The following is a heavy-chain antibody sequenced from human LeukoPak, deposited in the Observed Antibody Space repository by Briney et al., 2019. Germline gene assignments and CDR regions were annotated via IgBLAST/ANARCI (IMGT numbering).Heavy chain of an antibody. V-gene: IGHV3-21*01. Sequence: GGSLRLSCVASRFQFSSYAMNWVRQAPGKGLEWVSSISSSSSYIYYADSAKGRFTISRDNAKNSLYLQMNSLRAEDTAVYYCARDLRGGYNPYFDYWGQGTLVTVSS. CDR1: RFQFSSYA. CDR3: ARDLRGGYNPYFDY. J-gene: IGHJ4*02. CDR2: ISSSSSYI. D-gene: IGHD5-24*01.